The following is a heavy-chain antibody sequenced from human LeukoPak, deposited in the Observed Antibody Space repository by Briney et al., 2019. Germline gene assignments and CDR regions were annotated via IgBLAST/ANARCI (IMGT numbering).Heavy chain of an antibody. J-gene: IGHJ4*02. CDR2: IFSNGDT. Sequence: GGSLRLSCTASEFTVSRNYMLWVRQAPGKGLEWVSLIFSNGDTHYADSVKGRFTISRDNAKNSLYLQMNSLRAEDTAVYYCARDMSRDYGGSIDYWGQGTLVTVSS. D-gene: IGHD4-23*01. CDR1: EFTVSRNY. CDR3: ARDMSRDYGGSIDY. V-gene: IGHV3-53*01.